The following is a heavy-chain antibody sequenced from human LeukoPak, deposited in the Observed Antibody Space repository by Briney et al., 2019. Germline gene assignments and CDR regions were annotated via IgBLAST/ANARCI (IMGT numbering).Heavy chain of an antibody. CDR1: GFTFSSYE. V-gene: IGHV3-21*01. CDR2: ISSSSSYI. D-gene: IGHD3-10*01. J-gene: IGHJ4*02. CDR3: ARLGGSGSYRGY. Sequence: GGSLRLSCAASGFTFSSYEMNWVRQAPGKGLEWVSSISSSSSYIYYADSVKGRFTISRDNAKNSLYLQMNSLRAEDTAVYYCARLGGSGSYRGYWGQGTLVTVSS.